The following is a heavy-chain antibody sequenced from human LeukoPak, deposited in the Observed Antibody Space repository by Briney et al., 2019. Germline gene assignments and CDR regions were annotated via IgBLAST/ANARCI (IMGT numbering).Heavy chain of an antibody. Sequence: PGGSLRLSCAASGFTFNNCGMHWVRQAPGKGLEWVAVIWYHGSNQYYADSVKGRYTISRDTSKNTLYLQMNSLRAEDTAVYYCARAEGENWFDPWGQGTQVTVSS. J-gene: IGHJ5*02. CDR1: GFTFNNCG. V-gene: IGHV3-33*01. CDR3: ARAEGENWFDP. D-gene: IGHD3-10*01. CDR2: IWYHGSNQ.